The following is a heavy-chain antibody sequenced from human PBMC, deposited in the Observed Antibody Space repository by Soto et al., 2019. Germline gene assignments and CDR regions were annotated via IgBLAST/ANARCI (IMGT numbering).Heavy chain of an antibody. CDR2: IYRDGYT. CDR3: VREDPTSSYFDC. J-gene: IGHJ4*02. V-gene: IGHV3-53*01. CDR1: GFTVSSNY. Sequence: PGGSLRLSCAASGFTVSSNYMTWVRQAPGKGLEWVSVIYRDGYTYYADSVKGRFTISRDNSKNTLYLQMNSLRAEDTAVYYCVREDPTSSYFDCWGQGTLVTVSS.